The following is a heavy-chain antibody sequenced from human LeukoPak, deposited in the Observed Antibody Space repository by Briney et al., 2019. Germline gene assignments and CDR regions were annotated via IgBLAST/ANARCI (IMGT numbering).Heavy chain of an antibody. CDR3: AKDLGSSGWYGGWFDP. D-gene: IGHD6-19*01. J-gene: IGHJ5*02. CDR2: ISGSGGGT. Sequence: GGSLRLSCAASGFTFSSYGMHWVRQAPGRGLEWGSVISGSGGGTHYADSVKGRFTISRDNSKDTLYLQMSSLRAKDTAVYYCAKDLGSSGWYGGWFDPWGQGTLVTVSS. V-gene: IGHV3-23*01. CDR1: GFTFSSYG.